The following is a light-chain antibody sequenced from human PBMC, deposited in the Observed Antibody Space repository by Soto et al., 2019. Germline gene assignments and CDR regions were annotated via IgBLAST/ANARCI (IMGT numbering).Light chain of an antibody. J-gene: IGLJ1*01. CDR3: SSYAGSSNV. CDR1: SSDVGDYDF. Sequence: QSALTQPASVSGSPGQSITISCTGTSSDVGDYDFVSWYQHYPGKAPQLMIFEVSYRASGVSNRFSGSKSGNTASLTISGLQAEDEADYYCSSYAGSSNVFGTGTKVTVL. V-gene: IGLV2-14*01. CDR2: EVS.